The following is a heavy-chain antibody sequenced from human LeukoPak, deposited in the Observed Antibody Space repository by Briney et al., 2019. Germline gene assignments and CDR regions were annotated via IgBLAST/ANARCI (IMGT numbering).Heavy chain of an antibody. J-gene: IGHJ4*02. D-gene: IGHD5-18*01. CDR1: GGTFSSYA. CDR2: IIPIFGTA. CDR3: ARDSGDTAMVPDY. Sequence: GASVKVSCKASGGTFSSYAISWVRQAPGQGLEWIGRIIPIFGTANYAQKFQGRVTITTDESTSTAYMELSSLRSEDTAVYYCARDSGDTAMVPDYWGQGTLVTVSS. V-gene: IGHV1-69*05.